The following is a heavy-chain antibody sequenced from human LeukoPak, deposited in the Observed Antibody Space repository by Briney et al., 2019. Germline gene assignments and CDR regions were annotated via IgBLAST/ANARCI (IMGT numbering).Heavy chain of an antibody. D-gene: IGHD3-16*02. Sequence: PGGSLRLSCAASGFTFSSYEMNWVRQAPGKGLEWVSYISSSGSTIYYADSVKGRFTISRDNAKNSLYLQMSSLRAEDTAVYYYARDQYVWGSYRQSFDYWGQGTLVTVSS. V-gene: IGHV3-48*03. CDR1: GFTFSSYE. CDR3: ARDQYVWGSYRQSFDY. J-gene: IGHJ4*02. CDR2: ISSSGSTI.